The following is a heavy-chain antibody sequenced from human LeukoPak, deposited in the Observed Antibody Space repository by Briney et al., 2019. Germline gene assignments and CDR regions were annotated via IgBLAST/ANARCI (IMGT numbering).Heavy chain of an antibody. CDR1: GFTFSSYA. D-gene: IGHD3-3*01. J-gene: IGHJ6*03. V-gene: IGHV3-23*01. CDR3: AKIPHYDFWSGPFYMDV. CDR2: ISGGGGST. Sequence: GGSLRLSCAASGFTFSSYAMSWVRQAPGKGLERVSAISGGGGSTYYADSVKGRFTISRDNSKNTLYLQMNSLRAEDTAVYYCAKIPHYDFWSGPFYMDVWGKGTTVTVSS.